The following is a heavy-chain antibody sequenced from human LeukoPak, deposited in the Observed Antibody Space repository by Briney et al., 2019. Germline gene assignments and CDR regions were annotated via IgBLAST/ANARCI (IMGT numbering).Heavy chain of an antibody. Sequence: GRSLRLSCAASGVTFSSYAMHWVRQAPGKGVEWVAVISYDGSNKYYADSVKGRFTISRDNSKNTLYLQMNSLRAEDTAVYYCARDSVSSGWSDFDYWGQGTKVTVSS. V-gene: IGHV3-30-3*01. CDR2: ISYDGSNK. J-gene: IGHJ4*02. CDR3: ARDSVSSGWSDFDY. CDR1: GVTFSSYA. D-gene: IGHD6-19*01.